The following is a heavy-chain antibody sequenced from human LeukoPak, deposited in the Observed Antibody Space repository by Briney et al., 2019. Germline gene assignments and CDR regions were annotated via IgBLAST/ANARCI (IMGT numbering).Heavy chain of an antibody. J-gene: IGHJ4*02. D-gene: IGHD3-10*01. Sequence: GSLRLSCAAFGLKFSDRYMDWIRQPPGKGLEWIGYIYYSGTTNYNPSLKSRVTMSVDTSKNQFSLKLSSVTAVDTAVYYCARVDVVRGIIIFDYWGQGTLVTVSS. V-gene: IGHV4-59*11. CDR3: ARVDVVRGIIIFDY. CDR2: IYYSGTT. CDR1: GLKFSDRY.